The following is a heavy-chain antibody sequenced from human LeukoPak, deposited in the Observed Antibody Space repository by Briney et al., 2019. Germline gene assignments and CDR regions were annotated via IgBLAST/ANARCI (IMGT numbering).Heavy chain of an antibody. CDR2: IKQDGSEK. J-gene: IGHJ3*02. CDR3: ARDLEGWGGAFDI. D-gene: IGHD1-26*01. V-gene: IGHV3-7*01. Sequence: GGSLRLSCAASGFTFSSYAMNWVRQAPGKGLEWVANIKQDGSEKYSVDSVKGRFTISRDNAKNSLYLQMNSLRAEDTAVYYCARDLEGWGGAFDIWGQGTMVTVSS. CDR1: GFTFSSYA.